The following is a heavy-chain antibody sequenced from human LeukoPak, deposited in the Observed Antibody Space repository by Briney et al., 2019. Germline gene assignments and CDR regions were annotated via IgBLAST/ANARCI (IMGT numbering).Heavy chain of an antibody. CDR3: ARRELPSSGWDL. J-gene: IGHJ5*02. D-gene: IGHD6-19*01. V-gene: IGHV5-51*01. CDR1: GYRFSSYW. CDR2: IYPGDSDT. Sequence: PGESLKISCKGSGYRFSSYWIGWVRQMPGKGLEWMGIIYPGDSDTKYSPSFQGQVTISADKSISTAFLQWNSLKASDTAMYYCARRELPSSGWDLWGQGTLVTVSS.